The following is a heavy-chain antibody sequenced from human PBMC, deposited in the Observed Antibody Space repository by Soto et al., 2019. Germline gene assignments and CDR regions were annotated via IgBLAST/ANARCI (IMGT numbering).Heavy chain of an antibody. J-gene: IGHJ4*02. CDR2: IYYSGGT. Sequence: SETLSLTCTVSGGSISSYYLSWIRQPPGKGLEWIGYIYYSGGTNYAQKFQGWVTMTRDTSISTAYMELSRLRSDDTAVYYCARDHCSGGSCYGYFDYWGQGTLVTVSS. CDR3: ARDHCSGGSCYGYFDY. CDR1: GGSISSYY. V-gene: IGHV4-59*01. D-gene: IGHD2-15*01.